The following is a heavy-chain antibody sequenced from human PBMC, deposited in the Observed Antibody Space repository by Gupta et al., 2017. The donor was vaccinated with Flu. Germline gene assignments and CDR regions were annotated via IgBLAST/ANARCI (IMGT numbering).Heavy chain of an antibody. Sequence: SCAVSGFTFSSYEMNWVRQAPGKGLEWVSYIRTGGTTIYYADSVKGRFTISRDNAKNSLYLQMNSLRAEDTGVYYCAREVSGGGKYYFDYWGQGTLVTVSS. CDR2: IRTGGTTI. J-gene: IGHJ4*02. V-gene: IGHV3-48*03. D-gene: IGHD3-10*01. CDR3: AREVSGGGKYYFDY. CDR1: GFTFSSYE.